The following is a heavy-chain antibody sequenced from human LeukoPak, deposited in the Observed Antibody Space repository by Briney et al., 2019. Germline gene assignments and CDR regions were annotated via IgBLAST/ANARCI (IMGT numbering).Heavy chain of an antibody. V-gene: IGHV4-39*01. J-gene: IGHJ4*02. CDR3: ARRGMYGSGSQLDY. CDR1: GGSISNTSYY. Sequence: SETLSLTCTVSGGSISNTSYYWGWIRQPPGKGLEWIGSVYYSGNTYYNPSLKSRVTISVDTSKNQFSLRLSSVTAADTALYYCARRGMYGSGSQLDYWGQGTLVTVSS. D-gene: IGHD3-10*01. CDR2: VYYSGNT.